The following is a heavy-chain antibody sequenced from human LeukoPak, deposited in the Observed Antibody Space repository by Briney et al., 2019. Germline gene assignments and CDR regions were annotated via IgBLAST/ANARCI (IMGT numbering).Heavy chain of an antibody. CDR3: ARVPIRPHIVVVTAIFDY. CDR2: INPNSGGT. J-gene: IGHJ4*02. V-gene: IGHV1-2*02. D-gene: IGHD2-21*02. Sequence: ASVTVSCTASGYTFTGYYMHWVRQAPGQGLEWMGWINPNSGGTNYAQKFQGRVTMTRDTSISTAYMELSRLRSGDTAVYYCARVPIRPHIVVVTAIFDYWGQGTLVTVSS. CDR1: GYTFTGYY.